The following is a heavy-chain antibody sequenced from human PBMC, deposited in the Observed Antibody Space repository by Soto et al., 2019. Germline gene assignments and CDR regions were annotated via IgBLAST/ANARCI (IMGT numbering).Heavy chain of an antibody. CDR3: ARGPDYCTNGVCYTVYYYGMDV. D-gene: IGHD2-8*01. CDR2: INHSGST. CDR1: GWSFSGYY. Sequence: XETLSLTCAVDGWSFSGYYWSWIRQPPGRGLDWIGEINHSGSTNYNPSLKSRVTISVDTSKNQFSLKLSSVTAADTAVYYCARGPDYCTNGVCYTVYYYGMDVWGQGTTVTVSS. J-gene: IGHJ6*02. V-gene: IGHV4-34*01.